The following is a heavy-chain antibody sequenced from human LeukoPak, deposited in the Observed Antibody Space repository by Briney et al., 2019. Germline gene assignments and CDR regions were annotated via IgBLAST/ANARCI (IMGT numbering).Heavy chain of an antibody. Sequence: GSLRLSCAASGFTFSSYAMGWVRQAPGKGLEWIGEINHSGSTNYNPSLKSRVTISVDTSKNQFSLKLSSVTAADTAVYYCASRYGSSPFFDYWGQGTLVTVSS. J-gene: IGHJ4*02. CDR2: INHSGST. CDR3: ASRYGSSPFFDY. CDR1: GFTFSSYA. V-gene: IGHV4-34*01. D-gene: IGHD6-6*01.